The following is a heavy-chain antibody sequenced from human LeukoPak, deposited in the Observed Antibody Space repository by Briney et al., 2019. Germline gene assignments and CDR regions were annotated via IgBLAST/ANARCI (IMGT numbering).Heavy chain of an antibody. D-gene: IGHD3-10*01. CDR1: GFTFSSYW. V-gene: IGHV3-7*01. CDR2: IKQDGSEK. J-gene: IGHJ4*02. Sequence: GGSLRLSCAASGFTFSSYWMSWVRQAPGNGLEWVANIKQDGSEKYYVDSVKGRFTISRDNAKNSPYLQMNSLRAEDTAVYYCARDRHYGSGSYYNVDYWGQGTLVTVSS. CDR3: ARDRHYGSGSYYNVDY.